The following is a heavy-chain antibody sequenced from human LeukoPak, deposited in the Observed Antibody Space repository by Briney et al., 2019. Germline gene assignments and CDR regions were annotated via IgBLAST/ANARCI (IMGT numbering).Heavy chain of an antibody. CDR3: ARDRSSSYTRDWFDP. CDR2: VYNSESI. Sequence: SETLSLTCTVSGGSINGYYWSWIRQPAGKGLEWIGRVYNSESINYNPSLKSRVTMSIDTSKNQFSLKLNSVTAADTAVYYCARDRSSSYTRDWFDPWGQGALVAVSS. V-gene: IGHV4-4*07. CDR1: GGSINGYY. D-gene: IGHD6-13*01. J-gene: IGHJ5*02.